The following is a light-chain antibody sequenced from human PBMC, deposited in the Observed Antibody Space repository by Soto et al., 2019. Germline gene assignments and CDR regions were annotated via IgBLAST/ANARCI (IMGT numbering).Light chain of an antibody. V-gene: IGKV1-9*01. J-gene: IGKJ1*01. Sequence: DIQLTQSPSFLSASVGDRVTITCRASQGISSYLAWYQQKPGKAPNLLIYAASALESGVPSRFSGRGSGTALTLTISSLQPEDFATYYCQQLNGSPRTFGQGTKVEIK. CDR2: AAS. CDR3: QQLNGSPRT. CDR1: QGISSY.